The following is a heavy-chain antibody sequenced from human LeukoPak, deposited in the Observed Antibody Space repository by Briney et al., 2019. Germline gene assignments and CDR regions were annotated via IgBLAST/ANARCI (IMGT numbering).Heavy chain of an antibody. D-gene: IGHD3-16*01. CDR1: GGSISSGSYY. Sequence: PSETLSLTCTVSGGSISSGSYYWSWIRQPAGKGLEWIGRIYTSGSTNYNPSLKSRVTISVDTSKNQFSLKLSSVTAADTAVYYCARDSRGDYVWGSPYYYYYMDVWGKGTTVTVSS. V-gene: IGHV4-61*02. CDR3: ARDSRGDYVWGSPYYYYYMDV. CDR2: IYTSGST. J-gene: IGHJ6*03.